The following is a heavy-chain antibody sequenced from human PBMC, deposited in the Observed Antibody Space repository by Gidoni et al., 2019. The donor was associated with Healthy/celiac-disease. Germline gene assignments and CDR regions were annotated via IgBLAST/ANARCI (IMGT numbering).Heavy chain of an antibody. CDR1: GFTFSSYS. V-gene: IGHV3-21*01. D-gene: IGHD2-15*01. J-gene: IGHJ4*02. CDR3: ARGVVGFDY. Sequence: EVQLVESGGGLVKPGGALSLSCAASGFTFSSYSMNWVRQAPGKGLEWVSSISSSSSYIYYADSVKGRFTISRDNAKNSLYLQMNSLRAEDTAVYYCARGVVGFDYWGQGTLVTVSS. CDR2: ISSSSSYI.